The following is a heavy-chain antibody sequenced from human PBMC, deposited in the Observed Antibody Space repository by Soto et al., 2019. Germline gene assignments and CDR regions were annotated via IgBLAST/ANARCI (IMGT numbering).Heavy chain of an antibody. CDR1: GFTFSSYG. D-gene: IGHD1-26*01. Sequence: GGSLRLSCAGSGFTFSSYGIHWVRQAPGKGLEWVALISYDGGNEKYTESVKDRFTISRDDSHNVAYLQMSSLRTEDTAMYYCAKDRYSGTYPTDFDYWGQGSLVTVYS. V-gene: IGHV3-30*18. CDR3: AKDRYSGTYPTDFDY. CDR2: ISYDGGNE. J-gene: IGHJ4*02.